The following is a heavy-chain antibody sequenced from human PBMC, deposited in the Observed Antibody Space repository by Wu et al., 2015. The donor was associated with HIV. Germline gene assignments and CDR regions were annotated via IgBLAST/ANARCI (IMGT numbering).Heavy chain of an antibody. V-gene: IGHV1-69*06. CDR2: IVPLFDAP. J-gene: IGHJ4*02. CDR1: GHTFIGYY. Sequence: QVQLVQSGAEVKKPGASVKVSCKASGHTFIGYYIHWVRQAPGQGLGWMGRIVPLFDAPNYSQKFHDRLTITADRSTTTAYMELSNLKSEDTAVYFCTRSTFAGGSDTWYSFDKWGQGTLVSVSS. CDR3: TRSTFAGGSDTWYSFDK. D-gene: IGHD2-15*01.